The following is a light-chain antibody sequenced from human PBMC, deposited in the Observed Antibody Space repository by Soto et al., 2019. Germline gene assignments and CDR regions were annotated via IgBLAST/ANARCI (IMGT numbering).Light chain of an antibody. J-gene: IGKJ1*01. CDR3: QQYHARPPWT. V-gene: IGKV3D-15*01. CDR1: QTVSSN. Sequence: EIVMTQSPATLSVSPGERATLSCRASQTVSSNYLAWCQQRPGQAPRLLIYGASTRAAGIPDRFSGSGSGTEFTLTIDSLQSEDFGVYYCQQYHARPPWTFGQGTKVDIK. CDR2: GAS.